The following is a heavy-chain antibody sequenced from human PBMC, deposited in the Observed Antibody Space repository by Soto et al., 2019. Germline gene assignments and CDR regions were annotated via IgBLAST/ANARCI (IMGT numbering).Heavy chain of an antibody. Sequence: GASVKVSSKASGGTFSSYAISWVRQAPGQGLEWMGGIIPIFGTANYAQKFQGRVTITADESTSTAYMELSSLRAEDTALYYCAKATGGRLIRDAFDIWGQGTMVTVSS. D-gene: IGHD3-10*01. V-gene: IGHV1-69*13. CDR3: AKATGGRLIRDAFDI. CDR1: GGTFSSYA. CDR2: IIPIFGTA. J-gene: IGHJ3*02.